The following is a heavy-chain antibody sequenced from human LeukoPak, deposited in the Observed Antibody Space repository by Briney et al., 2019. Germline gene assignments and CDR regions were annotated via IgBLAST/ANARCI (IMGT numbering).Heavy chain of an antibody. V-gene: IGHV3-30*18. CDR3: AKSLGDTAPDY. D-gene: IGHD5-18*01. Sequence: PGGSLRLSCAASGFTFSSYSMHWVRQAPGKGLEWVAVISYDGSNKYYADSVKGRFTISRDNSKNTLYLQMNSLRAEDTAVYYCAKSLGDTAPDYWGQGTLVTVSS. CDR1: GFTFSSYS. CDR2: ISYDGSNK. J-gene: IGHJ4*02.